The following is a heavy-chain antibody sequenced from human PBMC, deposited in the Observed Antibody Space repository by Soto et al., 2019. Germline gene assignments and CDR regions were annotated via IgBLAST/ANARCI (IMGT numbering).Heavy chain of an antibody. V-gene: IGHV3-30-3*01. Sequence: QVQLVESGGGVVQPGRSLRLSCAASGFTFSSYAMHWVRQAPGKGLEWVAVISYDGSNKYYADSVKGRFTISRDNSKNTLYLQMNSLRAEDTAVYYCARVASTYSSGWKPYFDYWGQGTLVTVSS. J-gene: IGHJ4*02. D-gene: IGHD6-19*01. CDR2: ISYDGSNK. CDR3: ARVASTYSSGWKPYFDY. CDR1: GFTFSSYA.